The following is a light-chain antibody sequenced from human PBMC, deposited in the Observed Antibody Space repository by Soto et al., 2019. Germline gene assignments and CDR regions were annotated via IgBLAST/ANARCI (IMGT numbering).Light chain of an antibody. J-gene: IGKJ1*01. V-gene: IGKV3-20*01. CDR3: QQYDSSPWT. CDR1: QSVSSSF. Sequence: ESVLTQSPGTLSLSPGERATLSCRASQSVSSSFLAWYQLKPGQAPRLLIYGASSRATDIPDRFSGSGSGTDFTLTISRLEPEYWAVYYCQQYDSSPWTFGQGTKVEIK. CDR2: GAS.